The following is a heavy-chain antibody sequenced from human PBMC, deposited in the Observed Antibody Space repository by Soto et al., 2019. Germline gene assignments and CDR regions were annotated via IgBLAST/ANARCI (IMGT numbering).Heavy chain of an antibody. V-gene: IGHV3-23*01. CDR1: GFTFSSYA. D-gene: IGHD3-10*01. CDR3: AKGFRSGSPFPNYFDY. Sequence: PGGSLRLSCAASGFTFSSYAMSRVRQAPGKGLEWVSAISGSGNSTYYADSVEGRFTISRDNSKNTLYLQMNSLRAEDTAIYYCAKGFRSGSPFPNYFDYWGQGTLVTVSS. CDR2: ISGSGNST. J-gene: IGHJ4*02.